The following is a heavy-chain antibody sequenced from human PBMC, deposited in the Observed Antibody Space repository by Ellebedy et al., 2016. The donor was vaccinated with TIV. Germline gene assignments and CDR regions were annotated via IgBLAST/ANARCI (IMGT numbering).Heavy chain of an antibody. J-gene: IGHJ4*02. Sequence: PGGSLRLSCVASGFTFSTYSMNWVRQAPGKGLEWVSYISSSSSAIYYADFVKGRFTISRDNAKNSLYLQMNSLRAEDTAVYNCARVGGGFLEWLSQDYFDSWGQGTLVTVSS. CDR3: ARVGGGFLEWLSQDYFDS. CDR2: ISSSSSAI. CDR1: GFTFSTYS. V-gene: IGHV3-48*01. D-gene: IGHD3-3*01.